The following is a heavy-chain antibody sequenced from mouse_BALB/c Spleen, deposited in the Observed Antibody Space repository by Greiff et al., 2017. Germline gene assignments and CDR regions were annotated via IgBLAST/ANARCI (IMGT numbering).Heavy chain of an antibody. Sequence: EVQLQQSGTVLARPGASVKMSCKASGYSFTSYWMHWVKQRPGQGLEWIGAIYPGNSDTSYNQKFKGKAKLTAVTSASTAYMELSSLTNEDSAVYYCTRSEEAKGTYYGNRYYFDYWGQGTTLTVSS. V-gene: IGHV1-5*01. CDR3: TRSEEAKGTYYGNRYYFDY. J-gene: IGHJ2*01. D-gene: IGHD2-10*01. CDR2: IYPGNSDT. CDR1: GYSFTSYW.